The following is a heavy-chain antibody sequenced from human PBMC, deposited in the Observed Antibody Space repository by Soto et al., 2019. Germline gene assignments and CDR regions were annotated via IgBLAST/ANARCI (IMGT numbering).Heavy chain of an antibody. V-gene: IGHV3-30*18. CDR3: AKDSQLYRGGMDV. Sequence: GGSLRLSCAASGFTFSSYGMHWVRQAPGKGLEWVAVISYDGSNKYYADSVKGRFTISRDNSKNTLYLQMNSLRAEDTAVYYCAKDSQLYRGGMDVWGQGTTVTASS. D-gene: IGHD2-8*01. CDR1: GFTFSSYG. J-gene: IGHJ6*02. CDR2: ISYDGSNK.